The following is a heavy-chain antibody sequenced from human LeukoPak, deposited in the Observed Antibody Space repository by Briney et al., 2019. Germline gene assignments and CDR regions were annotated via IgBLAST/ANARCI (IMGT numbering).Heavy chain of an antibody. J-gene: IGHJ4*02. CDR3: TTDSSGTLRTY. CDR1: GFTFGDYA. D-gene: IGHD1-26*01. CDR2: IRSKVYGETT. V-gene: IGHV3-49*03. Sequence: GGSLRLSCTASGFTFGDYAMSWFRQAPGKGLEWVSFIRSKVYGETTNYAASVQGRFTISRDNSKNIAYLQLNSLKTEDTAVYYCTTDSSGTLRTYWGQGTLVTVSS.